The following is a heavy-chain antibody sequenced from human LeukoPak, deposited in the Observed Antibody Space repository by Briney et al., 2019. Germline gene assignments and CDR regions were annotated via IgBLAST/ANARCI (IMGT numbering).Heavy chain of an antibody. CDR1: GYSFTSYW. D-gene: IGHD6-13*01. V-gene: IGHV5-51*01. CDR2: IYPGDSDT. Sequence: GESLKISCKGSGYSFTSYWIGWVRQMPGKGLEWMGIIYPGDSDTRYSPSFQGQVTISADKSISTAYLQWSSLKASDTAMYYCASLEVGIAAAGTSGPTDYWGQGTLVTVSS. J-gene: IGHJ4*02. CDR3: ASLEVGIAAAGTSGPTDY.